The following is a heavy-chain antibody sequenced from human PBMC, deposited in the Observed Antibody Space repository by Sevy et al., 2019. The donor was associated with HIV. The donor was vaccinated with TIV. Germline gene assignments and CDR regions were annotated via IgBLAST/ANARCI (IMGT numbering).Heavy chain of an antibody. CDR1: GFTFSSYA. CDR2: ISGSGGST. Sequence: GGSLRLSCAASGFTFSSYAMSWVRQAPGKGLEWVSAISGSGGSTYYADSVKGRFTISRENSKNTLYVQMNSLRAEDTAVYYCAKDVFVAAAGTTGYSSGWYFRGFDYWGQGTLVTVSS. CDR3: AKDVFVAAAGTTGYSSGWYFRGFDY. D-gene: IGHD6-19*01. V-gene: IGHV3-23*01. J-gene: IGHJ4*02.